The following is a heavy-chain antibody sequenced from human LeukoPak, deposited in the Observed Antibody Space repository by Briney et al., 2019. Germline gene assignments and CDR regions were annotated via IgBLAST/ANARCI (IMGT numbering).Heavy chain of an antibody. V-gene: IGHV3-21*01. CDR1: GFTFSSYS. CDR2: ISSSRSYI. CDR3: ARFIAAPYYFDY. J-gene: IGHJ4*02. D-gene: IGHD6-13*01. Sequence: GGSLRLSCAASGFTFSSYSMNWVRQAPGKGLEWVSFISSSRSYIYYADSVKGRFTISRDNAKNSLYLQMNSLRAEDTAVYYCARFIAAPYYFDYWGRGTLVTASS.